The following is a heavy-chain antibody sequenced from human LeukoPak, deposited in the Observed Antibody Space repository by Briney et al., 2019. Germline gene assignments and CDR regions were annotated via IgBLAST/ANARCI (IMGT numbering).Heavy chain of an antibody. J-gene: IGHJ4*02. Sequence: GGSLRLSCAASGFTFNPYAMSWVRQAPGKGLEWVASIGGVGDRTYYADSVKGRFTISRDNSKDTLFLQMDSLKADDTALYYCAKASRQAAVASPLDYWGQGSLVTVSS. V-gene: IGHV3-23*01. CDR1: GFTFNPYA. D-gene: IGHD6-19*01. CDR3: AKASRQAAVASPLDY. CDR2: IGGVGDRT.